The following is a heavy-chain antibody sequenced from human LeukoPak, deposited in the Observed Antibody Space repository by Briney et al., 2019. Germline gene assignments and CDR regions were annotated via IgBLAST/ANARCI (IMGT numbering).Heavy chain of an antibody. Sequence: GGSLRLSCAASGFTFSSYEMNWVRQAPGKGLEWVSYISSSGSTIYYADSVKGRFTISRDNAKNSLYLQMNRLRAEDTAVYYCTRAGSLMTTVTIDYWGQGTLVTVSS. CDR2: ISSSGSTI. D-gene: IGHD4-17*01. V-gene: IGHV3-48*03. J-gene: IGHJ4*02. CDR3: TRAGSLMTTVTIDY. CDR1: GFTFSSYE.